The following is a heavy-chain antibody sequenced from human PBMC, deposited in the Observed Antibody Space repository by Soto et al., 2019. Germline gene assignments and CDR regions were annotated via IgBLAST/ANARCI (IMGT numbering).Heavy chain of an antibody. CDR2: ISYSGST. V-gene: IGHV4-31*01. J-gene: IGHJ4*02. Sequence: QVQLQESGPGLVKPSQTLSLTCPVSGASISSRGFYWTWIRQLPGKGLEWIGYISYSGSTNYSPSLKSPLNISIDTSDNHFSLKLTSVTAADTAVYYCARQSTVTGHYYFDSWGKGTLVTVAT. D-gene: IGHD4-17*01. CDR1: GASISSRGFY. CDR3: ARQSTVTGHYYFDS.